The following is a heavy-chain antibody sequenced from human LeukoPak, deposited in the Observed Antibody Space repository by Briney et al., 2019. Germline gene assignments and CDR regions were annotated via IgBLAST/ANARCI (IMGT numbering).Heavy chain of an antibody. V-gene: IGHV3-23*01. Sequence: GGSLRLSCGASGFTFSNYAMSWVRQAPGKGLEWVSGISDSGSTAFYADSVKGRFTSSRDNPKSTLYLQMNSLRAEDTAVYYCARDRWGIAAAGTNYYGMDVWGQGTTVTVSS. J-gene: IGHJ6*02. CDR2: ISDSGSTA. CDR3: ARDRWGIAAAGTNYYGMDV. CDR1: GFTFSNYA. D-gene: IGHD6-13*01.